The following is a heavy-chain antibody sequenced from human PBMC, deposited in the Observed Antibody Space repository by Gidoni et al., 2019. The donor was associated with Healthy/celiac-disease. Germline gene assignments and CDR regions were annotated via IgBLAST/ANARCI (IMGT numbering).Heavy chain of an antibody. J-gene: IGHJ6*02. CDR2: ISYDGSNK. CDR3: ARALSNLASYYYGMDV. V-gene: IGHV3-30-3*01. D-gene: IGHD3-3*02. Sequence: QVQLVESGGGVVQPGRSLRLSCAASGLPFSSYDMHWVRQAPGKGLEWVAVISYDGSNKYYADSVKGRFTISRDNSKNTLYLQMNSLRAEDTAVYYCARALSNLASYYYGMDVWGQGTTVTVSS. CDR1: GLPFSSYD.